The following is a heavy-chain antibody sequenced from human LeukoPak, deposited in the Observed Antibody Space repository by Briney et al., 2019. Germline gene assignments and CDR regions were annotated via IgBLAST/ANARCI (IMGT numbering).Heavy chain of an antibody. CDR1: GFTFSNAW. CDR3: ARDPTRGYYFDY. D-gene: IGHD3-10*01. V-gene: IGHV3-33*08. J-gene: IGHJ4*02. Sequence: GGSLRLSCAASGFTFSNAWMNWVRQAPGKGLEWVAVIWNDGSLKYYADSVKGRFTISRDNSENTLYLQMNSLRAEDTAVYYCARDPTRGYYFDYWGQGTLVTVSS. CDR2: IWNDGSLK.